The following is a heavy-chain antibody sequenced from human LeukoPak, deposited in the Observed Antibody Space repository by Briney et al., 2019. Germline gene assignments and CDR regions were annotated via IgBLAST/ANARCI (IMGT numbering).Heavy chain of an antibody. CDR1: GYTFTGYY. CDR2: INPNSGGT. CDR3: ARELGTGTTGRRAFDI. J-gene: IGHJ3*02. V-gene: IGHV1-2*02. Sequence: GASVKVSCKASGYTFTGYYMHRVRQAPGQGLEWMGWINPNSGGTNYAQKFQGRVTMTRDTSISTAYMELSRLRSDDTAVYYCARELGTGTTGRRAFDIWGQGTMVTVSS. D-gene: IGHD1-7*01.